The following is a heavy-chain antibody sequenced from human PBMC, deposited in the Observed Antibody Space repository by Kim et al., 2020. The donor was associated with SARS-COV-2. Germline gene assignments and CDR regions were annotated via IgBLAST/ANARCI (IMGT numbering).Heavy chain of an antibody. D-gene: IGHD6-19*01. Sequence: GGSLRLSCAASGFTFSSYAMSWVRQAPGKGLEWVSAISGSGGSTYYADSVKGRFTISRDNSKNTLYLQMNSLRAEDTAVYYCAKDQTGAGWFPPYYYGMDVWGQGTTVTVSS. CDR2: ISGSGGST. J-gene: IGHJ6*02. V-gene: IGHV3-23*01. CDR3: AKDQTGAGWFPPYYYGMDV. CDR1: GFTFSSYA.